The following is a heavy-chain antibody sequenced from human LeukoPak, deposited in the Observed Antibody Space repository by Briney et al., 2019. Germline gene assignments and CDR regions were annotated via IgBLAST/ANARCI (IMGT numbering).Heavy chain of an antibody. CDR1: GFSFSSYS. V-gene: IGHV3-48*01. J-gene: IGHJ4*02. CDR2: ISERSNNI. D-gene: IGHD6-13*01. Sequence: PGGSLRLSCAASGFSFSSYSMNWVRQAPGKGLEWVSFISERSNNIYYADSVKGRFTISRDNPTNSVYLHMNSLRAEDTAVYYCARDVLAATGPFWGQGTLVTVSS. CDR3: ARDVLAATGPF.